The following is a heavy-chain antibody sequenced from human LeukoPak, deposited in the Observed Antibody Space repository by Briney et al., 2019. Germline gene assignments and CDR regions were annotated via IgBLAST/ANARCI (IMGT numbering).Heavy chain of an antibody. Sequence: GGSLRLSCAASGFTFSSYEMNWVRQAPGKGLEWVSYISSSGSTIYYADSVKGRFTISRDNAKNSLYLQMNSLRAEDTAVHYCARNYDYSEYFDYWGQGTLVTVSS. CDR2: ISSSGSTI. CDR1: GFTFSSYE. D-gene: IGHD4-11*01. V-gene: IGHV3-48*03. J-gene: IGHJ4*02. CDR3: ARNYDYSEYFDY.